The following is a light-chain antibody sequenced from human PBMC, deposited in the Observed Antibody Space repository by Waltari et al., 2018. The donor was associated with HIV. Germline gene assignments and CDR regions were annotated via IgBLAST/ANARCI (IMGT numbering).Light chain of an antibody. Sequence: QSVLTQPPSASGTPGQRVTISCSGSRSNIGSNTVTWYQQLPGTAPTLLIYSNNQRPSGVPDRFSGSKSGTSASLAISGLQSEDEADYYCAAWDDSLSVHVVFGGGTRLTVL. J-gene: IGLJ2*01. CDR1: RSNIGSNT. CDR2: SNN. CDR3: AAWDDSLSVHVV. V-gene: IGLV1-44*01.